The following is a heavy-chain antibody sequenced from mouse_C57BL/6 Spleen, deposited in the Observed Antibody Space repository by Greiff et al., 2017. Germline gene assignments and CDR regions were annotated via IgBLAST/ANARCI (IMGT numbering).Heavy chain of an antibody. CDR1: GYTFTGYW. Sequence: QVQLKESGAELMKPGASVKLSCKATGYTFTGYWIEWVKQRPGHGLEWIGEILPGSGSTNYNEKFKGKATFTADTSSNTAYMQLSSLTTEDSAIYYCARGGYGSSYDWFAYWGQGTLVTVSA. CDR2: ILPGSGST. CDR3: ARGGYGSSYDWFAY. D-gene: IGHD1-1*01. J-gene: IGHJ3*01. V-gene: IGHV1-9*01.